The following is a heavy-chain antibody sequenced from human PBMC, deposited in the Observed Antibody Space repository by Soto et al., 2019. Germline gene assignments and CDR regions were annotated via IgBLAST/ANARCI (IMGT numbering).Heavy chain of an antibody. Sequence: SETLSLTCTVSGGSISSSSYYWGWIRQPPGKGLEWIGNIYYSGSTNYNPSLKSRVTISVDTSKNQFSLKLSSVTAADTAVYYCARGGGSGLYYYMDVWGKGTTVTVSS. CDR1: GGSISSSSYY. V-gene: IGHV4-39*07. CDR3: ARGGGSGLYYYMDV. CDR2: IYYSGST. D-gene: IGHD3-10*01. J-gene: IGHJ6*03.